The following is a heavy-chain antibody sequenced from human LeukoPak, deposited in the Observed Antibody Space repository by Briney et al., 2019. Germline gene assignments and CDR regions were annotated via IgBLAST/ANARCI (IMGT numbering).Heavy chain of an antibody. CDR2: ISSSSSYI. CDR1: GFTFSSYS. V-gene: IGHV3-21*01. J-gene: IGHJ4*02. D-gene: IGHD2-15*01. CDR3: AKAPVTTCSGAYCYPFDY. Sequence: GGSLRLSCAASGFTFSSYSMNWVRQAPGKGLEWVSSISSSSSYIYYADSVKGRFTISRDNAKNSLYLQMNSLRAEDTAVYYCAKAPVTTCSGAYCYPFDYWSQGTLVTVSS.